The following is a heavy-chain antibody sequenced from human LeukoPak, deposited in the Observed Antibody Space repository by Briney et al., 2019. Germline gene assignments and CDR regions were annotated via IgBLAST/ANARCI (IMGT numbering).Heavy chain of an antibody. V-gene: IGHV3-20*04. CDR3: AKGTGSGPAPFDY. Sequence: PGGSLRLSCAASGFTFDDYGMSWVRQAPGKGLEWVSGINWNGGSTGYADSVKGRFTISRDNSKNTLYLQMNSLRAEDTAVYYCAKGTGSGPAPFDYWGQGTLVTVSS. CDR1: GFTFDDYG. CDR2: INWNGGST. D-gene: IGHD3-10*01. J-gene: IGHJ4*02.